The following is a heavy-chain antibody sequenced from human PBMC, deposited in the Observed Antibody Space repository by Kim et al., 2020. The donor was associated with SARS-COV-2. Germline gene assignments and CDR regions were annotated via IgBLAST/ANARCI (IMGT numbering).Heavy chain of an antibody. V-gene: IGHV3-23*01. Sequence: SVKGRFTISRDNSKNTLYLQMNSLRAEDTAVYYCAKDQQGQQLVQDAFDIWGQGTMVTVSS. CDR3: AKDQQGQQLVQDAFDI. D-gene: IGHD6-13*01. J-gene: IGHJ3*02.